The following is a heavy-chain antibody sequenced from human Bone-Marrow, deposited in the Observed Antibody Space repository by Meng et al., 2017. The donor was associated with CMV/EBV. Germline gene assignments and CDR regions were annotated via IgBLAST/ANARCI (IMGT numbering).Heavy chain of an antibody. CDR2: INGDGSVK. Sequence: GGSLRLSCAVSGFTFTNYWMAWVRQAPGKGLEWVANINGDGSVKHYVDSVKGRFTMSRDNAKNSVYLQLNGLRAEDTAVYYCAREYWGPEHWGQGTLFTVSS. CDR3: AREYWGPEH. V-gene: IGHV3-7*01. CDR1: GFTFTNYW. D-gene: IGHD7-27*01. J-gene: IGHJ1*01.